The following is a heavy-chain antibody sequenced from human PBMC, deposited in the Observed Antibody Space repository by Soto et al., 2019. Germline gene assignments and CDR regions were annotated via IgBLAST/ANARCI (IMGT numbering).Heavy chain of an antibody. V-gene: IGHV3-23*01. D-gene: IGHD1-26*01. CDR1: GFTFSSYA. J-gene: IGHJ4*02. Sequence: EVQLLESGGGLVQPGGSLRLSCAASGFTFSSYAMSWVRQAPGKGLEWVSAISGSGGSTYYADSVKGRFTISRDNSKDTLYLQMNSLRAEDTAVYYCAKHLWELLRVYYSDYWGQGTLVTVSS. CDR2: ISGSGGST. CDR3: AKHLWELLRVYYSDY.